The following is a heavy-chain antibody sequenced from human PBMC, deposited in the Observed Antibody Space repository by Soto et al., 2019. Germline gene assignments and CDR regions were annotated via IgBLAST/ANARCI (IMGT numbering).Heavy chain of an antibody. CDR1: GYSFATYW. J-gene: IGHJ4*02. CDR2: IYPGDSDT. CDR3: AHWGHKDGFDY. Sequence: GESLKISCRGSGYSFATYWIAWVRQMPGKGLEWMGIIYPGDSDTRYSPFLKSRLTITKDTSKNQVVLTMTNMDPVDTATYYCAHWGHKDGFDYWGQGTLVTVSS. D-gene: IGHD3-16*01. V-gene: IGHV5-51*01.